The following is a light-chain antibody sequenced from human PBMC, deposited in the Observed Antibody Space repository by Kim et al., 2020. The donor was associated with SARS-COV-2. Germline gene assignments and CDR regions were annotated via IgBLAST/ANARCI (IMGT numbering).Light chain of an antibody. Sequence: KTVANAGTRSSGNIASNEVQWYQQRPGSAPTTVIYEDTERPSGIPDRFSGSVDSASNSASLTISGLKTEDEADYYCQSYDGSNPWVFGGGTQLTVL. CDR3: QSYDGSNPWV. J-gene: IGLJ3*02. CDR1: SGNIASNE. CDR2: EDT. V-gene: IGLV6-57*03.